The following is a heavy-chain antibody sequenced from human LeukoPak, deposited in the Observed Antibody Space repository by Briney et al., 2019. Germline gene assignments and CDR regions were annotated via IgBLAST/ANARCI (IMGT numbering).Heavy chain of an antibody. V-gene: IGHV3-48*01. Sequence: PGGSLRLSCAAWGFTLSRYSMNWVRQTPGKGVEWVSYISSGSSARYYADSVKGRFTISRDDARNSLYLQMNSLRAEDTAVYYCARMSGSRLPGYWGQGTLVTVSS. CDR1: GFTLSRYS. J-gene: IGHJ4*02. CDR2: ISSGSSAR. CDR3: ARMSGSRLPGY. D-gene: IGHD3-3*01.